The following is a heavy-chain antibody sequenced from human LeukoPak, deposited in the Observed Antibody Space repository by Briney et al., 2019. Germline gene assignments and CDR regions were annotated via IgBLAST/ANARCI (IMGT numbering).Heavy chain of an antibody. CDR2: IRQDGSEK. CDR3: ARDSRDTAMVTGY. J-gene: IGHJ4*02. Sequence: GGSLRLSCAASGFTFSSYWMSWVRQAPGKGLEWVANIRQDGSEKYYVDSVKGRFTISRDNAKNSLYLQMNSLRAEDTAVYYCARDSRDTAMVTGYWGQGTLVTVSS. CDR1: GFTFSSYW. V-gene: IGHV3-7*01. D-gene: IGHD5-18*01.